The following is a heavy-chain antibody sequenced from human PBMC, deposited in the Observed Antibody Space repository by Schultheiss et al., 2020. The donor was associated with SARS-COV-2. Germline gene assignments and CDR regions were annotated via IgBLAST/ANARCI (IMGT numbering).Heavy chain of an antibody. V-gene: IGHV4-39*07. CDR2: INHSGST. J-gene: IGHJ3*02. CDR1: GGSISSSSYY. D-gene: IGHD6-19*01. CDR3: ARGPDLLYSSGWYEAFDI. Sequence: SETLSLTCTVSGGSISSSSYYWSWIRQPPGKGLEWIGEINHSGSTNYNPSLKSRVTISVDTSKNQFSLKLSSVTAADTAVYYCARGPDLLYSSGWYEAFDIWGQGTMVTVSS.